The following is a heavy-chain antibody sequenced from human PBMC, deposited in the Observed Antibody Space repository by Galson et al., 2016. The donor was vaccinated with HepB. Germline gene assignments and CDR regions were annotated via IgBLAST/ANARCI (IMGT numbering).Heavy chain of an antibody. V-gene: IGHV3-73*01. CDR1: GFTFSNAW. J-gene: IGHJ6*03. CDR2: IRSKANSYAT. Sequence: SLRLSCAASGFTFSNAWMNWVRQAPGKGLEWVGHIRSKANSYATAYAASVKGRFTISRDDSKNTAYLQMNSLKTEDTAVYYCTFTYYDILTGYSYYMDVWGKGTTVTVSS. CDR3: TFTYYDILTGYSYYMDV. D-gene: IGHD3-9*01.